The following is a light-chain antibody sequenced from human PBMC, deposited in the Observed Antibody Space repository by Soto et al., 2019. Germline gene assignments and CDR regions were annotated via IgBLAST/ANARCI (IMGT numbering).Light chain of an antibody. CDR1: QSVRSY. CDR2: DAS. V-gene: IGKV3-20*01. CDR3: QQYGSSGT. Sequence: ESVLTQSPGTRSLSPGGRATLPCRASQSVRSYLAWYQQKPGQAPRLLIYDASNRATGIPARFSDIGSGTDFTLTISRMEPEDFAVYDCQQYGSSGTFGQGTKVDIK. J-gene: IGKJ1*01.